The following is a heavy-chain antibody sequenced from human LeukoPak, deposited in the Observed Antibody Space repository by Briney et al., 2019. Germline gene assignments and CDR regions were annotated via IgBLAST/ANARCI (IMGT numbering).Heavy chain of an antibody. CDR3: TTVGLYDFWSGYYIPPHYMDV. V-gene: IGHV3-15*01. D-gene: IGHD3-3*01. CDR2: IKSKTDGGTT. J-gene: IGHJ6*03. CDR1: GFTFSNAW. Sequence: GGSLRLSCAASGFTFSNAWMSWVRQAPGKGLEWVGRIKSKTDGGTTDYAAPVKGRFTIPRDDSKNTLYLQMNSLKTEDTAVYYCTTVGLYDFWSGYYIPPHYMDVWGKGTTVTVSS.